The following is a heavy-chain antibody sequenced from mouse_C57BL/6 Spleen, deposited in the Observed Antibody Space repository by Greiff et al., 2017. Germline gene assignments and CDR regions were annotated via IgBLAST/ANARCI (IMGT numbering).Heavy chain of an antibody. V-gene: IGHV3-6*01. CDR3: AREDYYGSSSFDY. CDR2: ISYDGSN. Sequence: EVKLQESGPGLVKPSQSLSLTCSVTGYSITSCYYWNWIRQFPGNKLEWMGYISYDGSNNYNPSLKNRISFTRDTSKNQFFLKLNSVTTEETATYYGAREDYYGSSSFDYWGQGTTLTVSS. J-gene: IGHJ2*01. D-gene: IGHD1-1*01. CDR1: GYSITSCYY.